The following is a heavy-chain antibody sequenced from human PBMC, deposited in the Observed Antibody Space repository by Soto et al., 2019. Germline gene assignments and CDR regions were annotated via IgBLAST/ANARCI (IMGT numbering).Heavy chain of an antibody. V-gene: IGHV1-69*02. J-gene: IGHJ6*02. Sequence: SVKVSCKASGGTFSSYTISWVRQAPGQGLEWMGRIIPIRGIANYAQKFQGWVTMTGDKSTSTAYMELSRLRSDDTAVYYCALAGGMDFWGQGTMVTVSS. CDR2: IIPIRGIA. CDR3: ALAGGMDF. CDR1: GGTFSSYT.